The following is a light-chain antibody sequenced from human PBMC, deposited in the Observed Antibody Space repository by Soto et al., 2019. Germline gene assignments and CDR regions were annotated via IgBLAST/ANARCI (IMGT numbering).Light chain of an antibody. CDR1: SSNVGSYT. J-gene: IGLJ2*01. CDR2: SGN. Sequence: QSVLSQPPSASGTRGQRVTISCSGSSSNVGSYTVYWYQQLPGTAPKVLIYSGNRRPSGVPARFSGSKSGTSASLAISGLQSEDEADYYCAAWDDSLNGVVFGGGTKLTVL. V-gene: IGLV1-44*01. CDR3: AAWDDSLNGVV.